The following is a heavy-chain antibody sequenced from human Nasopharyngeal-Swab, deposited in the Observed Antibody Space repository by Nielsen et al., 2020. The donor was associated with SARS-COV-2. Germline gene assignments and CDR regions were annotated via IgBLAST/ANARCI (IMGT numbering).Heavy chain of an antibody. D-gene: IGHD1-1*01. CDR3: ASSGTGALFDY. J-gene: IGHJ4*02. Sequence: GGSLRLSCAASGFTFSSYSMNWVRQAPGKGLEWGSSISSSSSYIYYADSVKGRFTISRDNAKNSLYLQMNSLRAEDTAVYYCASSGTGALFDYWGQGTLVTVSS. CDR1: GFTFSSYS. V-gene: IGHV3-21*01. CDR2: ISSSSSYI.